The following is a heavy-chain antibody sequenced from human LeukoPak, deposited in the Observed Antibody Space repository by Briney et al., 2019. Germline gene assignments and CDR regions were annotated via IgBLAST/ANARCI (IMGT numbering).Heavy chain of an antibody. CDR3: ARESLGGAAAGTFYFDY. J-gene: IGHJ4*02. CDR2: IIPIFSTA. Sequence: ASVKVSCKASGGTFSSYAISWVRQAPGQGLEWMGGIIPIFSTANYAQKFQGRVTITADESTSTAYMELSSLRSEDTAVYYCARESLGGAAAGTFYFDYWGQGTLVTVSS. V-gene: IGHV1-69*13. D-gene: IGHD6-13*01. CDR1: GGTFSSYA.